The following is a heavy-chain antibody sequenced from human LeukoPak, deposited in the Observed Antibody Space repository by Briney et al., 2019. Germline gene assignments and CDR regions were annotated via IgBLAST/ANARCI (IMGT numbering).Heavy chain of an antibody. CDR1: GGSISSRSFY. CDR3: ARLSYRSGYDFVPRPFDY. CDR2: IYYSGST. Sequence: ASETLSLTCSVSGGSISSRSFYWGWLRQPPGKGLEWIGNIYYSGSTSYNPSLKGRFTISSDTSKNQFSLKLSSVTAADTAVYYCARLSYRSGYDFVPRPFDYWGQGTLVTVSS. D-gene: IGHD5-12*01. J-gene: IGHJ4*02. V-gene: IGHV4-39*01.